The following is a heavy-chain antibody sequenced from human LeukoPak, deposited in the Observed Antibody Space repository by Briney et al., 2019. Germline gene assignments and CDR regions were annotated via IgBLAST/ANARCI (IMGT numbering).Heavy chain of an antibody. V-gene: IGHV3-23*01. D-gene: IGHD2-2*02. CDR3: AKDCSSTSCYTFDP. CDR2: ISGSGGST. CDR1: GFTFSSYA. J-gene: IGHJ5*02. Sequence: PGGSLRLSCAASGFTFSSYAMSWVRQAPGKGLEWVSAISGSGGSTYYADSVKGRITISRDNSKNTLYLQMNSLRAEDTAVYYCAKDCSSTSCYTFDPWGQGTLVTVSS.